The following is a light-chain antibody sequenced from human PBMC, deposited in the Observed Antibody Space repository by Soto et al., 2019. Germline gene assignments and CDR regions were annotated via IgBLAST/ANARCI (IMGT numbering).Light chain of an antibody. J-gene: IGKJ3*01. CDR3: QQDNNWPPFT. CDR2: GAS. Sequence: EIVMTQSPATLSVSPGERATLSCRASQSVSSNLAWYQQKPGQAPRLLIYGASTRATGIPARFSGSGSGTEVTHTISSLQSEDFAVYYCQQDNNWPPFTFGPGTKVDIK. V-gene: IGKV3-15*01. CDR1: QSVSSN.